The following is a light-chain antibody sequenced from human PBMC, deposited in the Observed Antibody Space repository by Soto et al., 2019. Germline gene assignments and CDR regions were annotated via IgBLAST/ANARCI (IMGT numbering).Light chain of an antibody. CDR1: QGISTY. J-gene: IGKJ1*01. CDR3: LQGYTYPRT. Sequence: DSQLTQSPSFLSASVGDRVTITCRASQGISTYLAWNQQKPGKAPKLLIYVASTLQSGVPSRFSGSGSGTEFSLRISSLQPEDFATYYCLQGYTYPRTFGQGTKVDIK. V-gene: IGKV1-9*01. CDR2: VAS.